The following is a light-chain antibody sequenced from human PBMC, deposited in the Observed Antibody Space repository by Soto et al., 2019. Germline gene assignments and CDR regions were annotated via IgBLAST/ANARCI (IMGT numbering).Light chain of an antibody. Sequence: EIVMTQSPATLSVSPGERDTLSCRASQSVSSNLAWYQQKPGQAPRLLIYGASTRATGIPARFSGSGSGTELTLTISSQQSEDFAVYYCQQYNDWPLTFGGKTKVEIK. CDR3: QQYNDWPLT. J-gene: IGKJ4*01. V-gene: IGKV3-15*01. CDR2: GAS. CDR1: QSVSSN.